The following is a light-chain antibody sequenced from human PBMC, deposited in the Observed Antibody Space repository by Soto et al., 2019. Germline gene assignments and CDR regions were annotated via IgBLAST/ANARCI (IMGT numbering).Light chain of an antibody. CDR2: SNN. Sequence: QSVLTQPPSASGTPGQTVTISCSGGSSNIGTNAVNWYQELPGTAPKLLIYSNNQRPSGVPDRFSGSKSGTSASLAISGLQSDDEADYYCAAWDDSLNGYVFGPGTQLTVL. J-gene: IGLJ1*01. CDR3: AAWDDSLNGYV. V-gene: IGLV1-44*01. CDR1: SSNIGTNA.